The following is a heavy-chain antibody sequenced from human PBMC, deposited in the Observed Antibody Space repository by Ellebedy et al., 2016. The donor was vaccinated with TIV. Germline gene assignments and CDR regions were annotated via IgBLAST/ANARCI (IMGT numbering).Heavy chain of an antibody. J-gene: IGHJ4*02. CDR1: GFTFSSYA. CDR3: ARDTAGIAAPSHFDY. V-gene: IGHV3-30-3*01. D-gene: IGHD6-13*01. CDR2: ISYDGSNK. Sequence: GESLKISCAASGFTFSSYAMHWVRQAPGKGLEWVAVISYDGSNKYYADSVKGRFTISRDNSKNTLYLQMNSLRAEDTAVYYCARDTAGIAAPSHFDYWGQGTLVTVSS.